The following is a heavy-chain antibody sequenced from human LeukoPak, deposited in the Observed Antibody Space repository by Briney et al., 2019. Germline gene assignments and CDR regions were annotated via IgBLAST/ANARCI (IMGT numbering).Heavy chain of an antibody. CDR2: ISSSSSYI. CDR3: ASSYYGSGSPFDY. Sequence: NPGGSLRLSCAASGFTFSSYAMSWVRQAPGKGLEWVSSISSSSSYIYYADSVKGRFTISRDNAKNSLYLQMNSLRAEDTAVYYCASSYYGSGSPFDYWGQGTLVTVSS. D-gene: IGHD3-10*01. J-gene: IGHJ4*02. V-gene: IGHV3-21*01. CDR1: GFTFSSYA.